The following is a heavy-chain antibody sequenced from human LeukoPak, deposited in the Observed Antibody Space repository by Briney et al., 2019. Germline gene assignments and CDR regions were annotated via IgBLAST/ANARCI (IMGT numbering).Heavy chain of an antibody. CDR2: VGIAADT. V-gene: IGHV3-13*01. CDR3: VRQKKSHGNFDY. J-gene: IGHJ4*02. CDR1: GFTFSDHA. Sequence: GGSLRLSCAASGFTFSDHAMHWVRQAPGKGLEWASAVGIAADTFYPGSVKGRFTISRENAKNSLYLQMNSLRVEDTAVYYCVRQKKSHGNFDYWGQGTLVTVSS. D-gene: IGHD1-26*01.